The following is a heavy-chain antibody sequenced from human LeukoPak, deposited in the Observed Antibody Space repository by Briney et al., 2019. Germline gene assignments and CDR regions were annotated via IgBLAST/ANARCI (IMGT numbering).Heavy chain of an antibody. J-gene: IGHJ4*02. CDR1: GYSFTNYW. V-gene: IGHV5-51*01. CDR3: ARVGYYYVSGGFYAQPFDF. CDR2: IYPADSDT. Sequence: GESLKISFKVSGYSFTNYWIGWVRQMPGKGLEWMGIIYPADSDTRYRPSFQGQVTMSADESISTAYLQWSSLKASDTAIYYCARVGYYYVSGGFYAQPFDFWGQGTLVTVSS. D-gene: IGHD3-22*01.